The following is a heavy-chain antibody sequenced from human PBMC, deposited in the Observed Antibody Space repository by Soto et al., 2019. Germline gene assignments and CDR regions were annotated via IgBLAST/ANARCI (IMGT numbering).Heavy chain of an antibody. D-gene: IGHD1-1*01. CDR3: ARVTPGNNLYYFSGLDF. J-gene: IGHJ6*02. CDR2: ISYEGSNT. Sequence: GGSLRLSCVASGFSFDTYGIHWVRQAPGKGLQRVALISYEGSNTYYADSVRGRFTISRDNSKNTLYLQMNTLRPEDTGVYYCARVTPGNNLYYFSGLDFWGQGTSVTVSS. V-gene: IGHV3-30-3*01. CDR1: GFSFDTYG.